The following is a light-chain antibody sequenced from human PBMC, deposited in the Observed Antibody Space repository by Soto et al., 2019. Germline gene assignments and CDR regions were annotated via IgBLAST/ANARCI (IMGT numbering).Light chain of an antibody. Sequence: IVMTQSPATLSVSPGDRATISCRASQSVSSNLAWYQQKPGQAPSLLIYGASTRATGTPARFSGSGSGTEFTLTISSLQSEDFAVYYCQQHIRWPLTFGGGTKVDI. V-gene: IGKV3-15*01. CDR2: GAS. J-gene: IGKJ4*01. CDR3: QQHIRWPLT. CDR1: QSVSSN.